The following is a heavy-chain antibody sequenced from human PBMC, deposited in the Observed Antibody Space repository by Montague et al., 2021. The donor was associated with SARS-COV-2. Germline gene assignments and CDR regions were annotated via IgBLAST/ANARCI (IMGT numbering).Heavy chain of an antibody. J-gene: IGHJ6*02. CDR2: FYYRGSS. V-gene: IGHV4-59*01. CDR3: VRADRRDPDTPHLYYYKGMDL. D-gene: IGHD2-15*01. Sequence: SETLSLTGTVSGDSISASNGAWIRQPPGKGLEGIGYFYYRGSSRYNSSLKSRVTISVNPSKNQFSLNLRSLPAADTAVYIGVRADRRDPDTPHLYYYKGMDLWGQGTTVTVSS. CDR1: GDSISAS.